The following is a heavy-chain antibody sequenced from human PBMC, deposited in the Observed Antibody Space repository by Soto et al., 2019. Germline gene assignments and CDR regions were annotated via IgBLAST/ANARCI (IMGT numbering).Heavy chain of an antibody. CDR3: ASHRDGYNPSPLDY. J-gene: IGHJ4*02. V-gene: IGHV4-59*01. Sequence: SETLSLTCTVSGGSISSYYWSWIRQPPGKGLEWIGYIYYSGSTNYNPSLKSRVTISVDTSKNQFSLKLSSVTAADTAVYYCASHRDGYNPSPLDYWGQGTLVTVSS. D-gene: IGHD5-12*01. CDR1: GGSISSYY. CDR2: IYYSGST.